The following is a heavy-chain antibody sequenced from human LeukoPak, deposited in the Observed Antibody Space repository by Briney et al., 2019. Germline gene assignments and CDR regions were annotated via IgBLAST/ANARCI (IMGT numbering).Heavy chain of an antibody. CDR3: ARGEGIVVVPAALHFDY. Sequence: PSETLSLTCAVYGGSFSGYYWSWIRQPPGKGLEWIGEINHSGSTNYNPSLKSRVTISVDTPKNQFSLKLSSVTAADTAVYYCARGEGIVVVPAALHFDYWGQGTLVTVSS. J-gene: IGHJ4*02. CDR1: GGSFSGYY. D-gene: IGHD2-2*01. CDR2: INHSGST. V-gene: IGHV4-34*01.